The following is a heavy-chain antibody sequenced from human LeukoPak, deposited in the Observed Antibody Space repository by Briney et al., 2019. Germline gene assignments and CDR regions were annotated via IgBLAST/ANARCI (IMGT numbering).Heavy chain of an antibody. CDR1: GGTFSSYA. D-gene: IGHD2-21*02. CDR2: IIPIFGTA. CDR3: AKEEEAYCGGDCSWFDP. Sequence: ASVKVSCKASGGTFSSYAISWVRQAPGQGLEWMGGIIPIFGTANYAQKFQGRVTITADESTSTAYMELSSLRSEDTAVYYCAKEEEAYCGGDCSWFDPWGQGTLVIVSS. J-gene: IGHJ5*02. V-gene: IGHV1-69*13.